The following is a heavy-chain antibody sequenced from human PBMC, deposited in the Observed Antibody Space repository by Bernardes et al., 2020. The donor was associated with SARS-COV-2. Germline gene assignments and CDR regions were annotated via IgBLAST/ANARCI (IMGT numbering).Heavy chain of an antibody. Sequence: SETLSLTCTVSGDSVSSYYWSWIRQPPGKGLEWIAYIYYNGSTDYNPSLKSRLTTSVDTSKNQFSLRLSSVTAADTAVYFCARGHSDWIDAFDIWGQGTMVTGSS. D-gene: IGHD6-19*01. CDR3: ARGHSDWIDAFDI. CDR2: IYYNGST. J-gene: IGHJ3*02. V-gene: IGHV4-59*02. CDR1: GDSVSSYY.